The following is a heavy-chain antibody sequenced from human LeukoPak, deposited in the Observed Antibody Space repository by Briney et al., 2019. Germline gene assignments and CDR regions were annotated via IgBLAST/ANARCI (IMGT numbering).Heavy chain of an antibody. CDR2: FDPEDGET. V-gene: IGHV1-24*01. CDR1: GYTLTELS. Sequence: ASVKVSCKVSGYTLTELSMHWVRQAPGKGLEWMGGFDPEDGETIYAQKFQGRVTMTEDTSTDTAYMELSSLRSEDTAVHCCATVTTYPTDAFDIWGQGTMVTVSS. CDR3: ATVTTYPTDAFDI. J-gene: IGHJ3*02. D-gene: IGHD4-4*01.